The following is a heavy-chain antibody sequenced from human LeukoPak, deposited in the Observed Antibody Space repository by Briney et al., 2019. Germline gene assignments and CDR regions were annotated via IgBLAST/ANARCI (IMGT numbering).Heavy chain of an antibody. D-gene: IGHD4/OR15-4a*01. V-gene: IGHV3-23*01. Sequence: GGSLRLSCAASGFTFSSYAMSRVRQAPGKGLEWVSTISGGGGSTYNADSVKGRFTISRDNSKNTLYLQMNSLRAEDTAVYYCARRAGAYSHPYDYWGQGTLVTVSS. CDR2: ISGGGGST. J-gene: IGHJ4*02. CDR1: GFTFSSYA. CDR3: ARRAGAYSHPYDY.